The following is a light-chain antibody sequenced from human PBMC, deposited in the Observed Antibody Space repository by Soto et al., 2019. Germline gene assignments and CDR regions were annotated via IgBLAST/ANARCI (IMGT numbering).Light chain of an antibody. CDR3: QQYNNWPPFT. CDR1: QSVSSNY. J-gene: IGKJ5*01. CDR2: GAS. V-gene: IGKV3-20*01. Sequence: EIVLTQSPGTLSLSPGERATLSCRASQSVSSNYLAWYQQIPGQAPRLLIYGASNRATGIPDRFIGSASGTDFNLTIIRLEPEDFAVYYCQQYNNWPPFTFGQVTRPEIK.